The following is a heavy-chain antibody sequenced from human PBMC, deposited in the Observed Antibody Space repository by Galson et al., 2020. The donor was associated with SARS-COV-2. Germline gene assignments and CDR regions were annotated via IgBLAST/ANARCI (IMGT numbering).Heavy chain of an antibody. CDR2: IYYSGRR. V-gene: IGHV4-39*01. Sequence: SETLSLTCTVSGGSISSSTYYWGWVRQPPGKGLEWIGNIYYSGRRYYNPSLKRRLTISVDTSKSQFSLNLSSVTAADTAVYYCARLGTGGLGYYFDYCGQGTLVTVSS. J-gene: IGHJ4*02. CDR1: GGSISSSTYY. CDR3: ARLGTGGLGYYFDY. D-gene: IGHD3-16*01.